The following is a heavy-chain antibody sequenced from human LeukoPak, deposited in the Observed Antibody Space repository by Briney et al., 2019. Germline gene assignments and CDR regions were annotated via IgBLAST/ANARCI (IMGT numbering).Heavy chain of an antibody. J-gene: IGHJ5*02. CDR3: ARDDGSSSSCCWLDP. CDR1: GFTFSSYW. Sequence: GGSLRLSCAASGFTFSSYWMSWVRQAPGKGLEWVANIKQDGSEKYYVDSVKGRFTISRDNAKNSLYLQMNSLRAEDTAVYYCARDDGSSSSCCWLDPWGQGTLVTVSS. D-gene: IGHD2-2*01. V-gene: IGHV3-7*01. CDR2: IKQDGSEK.